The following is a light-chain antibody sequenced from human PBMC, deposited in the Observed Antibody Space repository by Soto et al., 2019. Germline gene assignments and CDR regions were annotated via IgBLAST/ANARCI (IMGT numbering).Light chain of an antibody. CDR3: QQYNNWPPYT. CDR2: GAS. CDR1: QSVSSN. J-gene: IGKJ2*01. Sequence: EIVMTQSPATPSVSPGERATLSCRASQSVSSNLAWYQQKPGQAPRHLIYGASTRATGIPARFSGSGSGTEFTLTISSLQSEDFAVYYCQQYNNWPPYTFGQGTKLEIK. V-gene: IGKV3-15*01.